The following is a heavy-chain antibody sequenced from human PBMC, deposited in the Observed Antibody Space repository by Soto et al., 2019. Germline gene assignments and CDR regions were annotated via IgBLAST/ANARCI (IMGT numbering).Heavy chain of an antibody. V-gene: IGHV1-69*01. CDR3: ATALGCRSTSCTLDY. CDR2: IIPASGAA. D-gene: IGHD2-2*01. Sequence: QVQLVQSGAEVKKPGSSGKVSCKASGGTFAGYAFSWFRQAPGQGLGWMGGIIPASGAAHYAQKFQGRVTITADESTSTAYMELSSLSSQDTAVYYCATALGCRSTSCTLDYWGQGTRVIVSS. CDR1: GGTFAGYA. J-gene: IGHJ4*02.